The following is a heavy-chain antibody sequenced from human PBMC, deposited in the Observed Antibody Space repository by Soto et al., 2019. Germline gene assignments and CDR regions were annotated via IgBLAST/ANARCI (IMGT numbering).Heavy chain of an antibody. V-gene: IGHV1-69*01. CDR2: IIPIFGTR. D-gene: IGHD3-22*01. J-gene: IGHJ5*02. CDR3: ARDGSDYSTSGHYDP. Sequence: QVQLVQSGAEVKKPGSSVKVSCKVTGGTHSSYAITWVRQAPGQGLEWMGGIIPIFGTRDYAQKFQGRVTNTADPSTSTAYLELSGLTSDDTAVYYCARDGSDYSTSGHYDPWGQGTLVTVSS. CDR1: GGTHSSYA.